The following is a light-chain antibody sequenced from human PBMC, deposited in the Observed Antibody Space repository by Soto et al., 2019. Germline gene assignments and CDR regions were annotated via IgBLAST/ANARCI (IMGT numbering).Light chain of an antibody. Sequence: EIVMTQSPATLSVSPGERATLSCRASQSVSGKLAWYQQRPGQAPRLLIYSASTRATGIPARFSGSGSGTEFTLTISSLQSEDFAVYYCHQYNHWLTWTFGQGTKVDIK. J-gene: IGKJ1*01. V-gene: IGKV3-15*01. CDR2: SAS. CDR1: QSVSGK. CDR3: HQYNHWLTWT.